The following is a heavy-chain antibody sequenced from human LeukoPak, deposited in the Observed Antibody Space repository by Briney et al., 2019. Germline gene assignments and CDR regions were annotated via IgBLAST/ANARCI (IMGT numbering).Heavy chain of an antibody. D-gene: IGHD4-17*01. CDR2: INHSGST. Sequence: PSETLSLTCAVYGGSFSGYYWSWIRQPPGKGLEWIGEINHSGSTNYNPSLKSRVTISVDTSKNQFSLKLSSVTAADTAVYYCAGDTGFYGDYGMDVWGQGTTVTVSS. J-gene: IGHJ6*02. CDR1: GGSFSGYY. CDR3: AGDTGFYGDYGMDV. V-gene: IGHV4-34*01.